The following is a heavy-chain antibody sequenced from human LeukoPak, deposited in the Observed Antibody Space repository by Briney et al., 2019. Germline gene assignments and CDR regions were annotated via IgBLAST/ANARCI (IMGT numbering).Heavy chain of an antibody. D-gene: IGHD3-22*01. CDR3: AKEGRSYDSGDPNWFDP. J-gene: IGHJ5*02. CDR2: ISYDGSNK. V-gene: IGHV3-30*18. Sequence: PGGSLRLSCAASGYTFSNYGIHWVRQAPGKGLEWVAVISYDGSNKYYADSVKGRFTISRDNSKNTLYLQMNSLRAEDTAVYYCAKEGRSYDSGDPNWFDPWGQGTLVTVSS. CDR1: GYTFSNYG.